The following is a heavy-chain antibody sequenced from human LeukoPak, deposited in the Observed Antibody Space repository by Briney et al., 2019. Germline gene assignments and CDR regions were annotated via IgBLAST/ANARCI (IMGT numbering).Heavy chain of an antibody. D-gene: IGHD3-10*01. CDR1: GGSLSGYF. J-gene: IGHJ4*02. CDR3: ARVRAEVRGVINDRDY. Sequence: SETLSLTCAVSGGSLSGYFWGWIRQPPGKGLEWIGEINHNGRTNYNASLKSRVTISADTSKNLLSLKLSSVTAADTAVYYCARVRAEVRGVINDRDYWGQGTLVTVSS. CDR2: INHNGRT. V-gene: IGHV4-34*01.